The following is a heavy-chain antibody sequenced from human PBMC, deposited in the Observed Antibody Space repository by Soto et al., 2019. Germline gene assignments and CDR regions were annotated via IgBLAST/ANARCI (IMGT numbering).Heavy chain of an antibody. CDR2: IYYSGST. D-gene: IGHD6-19*01. V-gene: IGHV4-59*01. J-gene: IGHJ4*02. Sequence: NPSETLSLTCTVSGGSISSYYWSWIRQPPGKGLEWIGYIYYSGSTNYNPSLKSRVTISVDTSKNQFSLKLSSVTAADTAVYYCARDVAVAGLDYWGQGTLVTVSS. CDR3: ARDVAVAGLDY. CDR1: GGSISSYY.